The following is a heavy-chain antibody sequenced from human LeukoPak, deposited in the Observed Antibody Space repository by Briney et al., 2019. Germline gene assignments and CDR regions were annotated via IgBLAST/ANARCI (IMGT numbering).Heavy chain of an antibody. Sequence: GGSLRLSCAASGFTFSSYGMHWVRQAPGKGLEWVAVISYDGGNKYYADSVKGRFTISRDNSKNTLYLQMNSLRAEDTAVYYCAKGDYYYGMDVWGQGTTVTVSS. J-gene: IGHJ6*02. CDR3: AKGDYYYGMDV. V-gene: IGHV3-30*18. CDR1: GFTFSSYG. CDR2: ISYDGGNK.